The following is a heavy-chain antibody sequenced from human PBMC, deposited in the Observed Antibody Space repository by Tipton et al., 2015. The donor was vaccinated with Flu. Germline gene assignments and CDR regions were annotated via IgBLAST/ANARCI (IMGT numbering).Heavy chain of an antibody. CDR3: ARDPTTRGSTDEH. V-gene: IGHV4-39*07. J-gene: IGHJ4*02. Sequence: TLSLTCTVSGGSISSSSYYWGWIRQPPGKGLEWIGSIYYSGSTYYNPSLKSRVTISVDTSKNQFSLKLSSVTAADTAVYYCARDPTTRGSTDEHWGQGTLVTVSS. CDR2: IYYSGST. D-gene: IGHD1-14*01. CDR1: GGSISSSSYY.